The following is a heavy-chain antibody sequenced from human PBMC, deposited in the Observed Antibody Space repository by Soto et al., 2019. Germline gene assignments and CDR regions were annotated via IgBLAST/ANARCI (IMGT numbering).Heavy chain of an antibody. CDR2: IIPIFGTA. CDR3: ARRSRDIVATSIDRGYYCYYGMDV. D-gene: IGHD5-12*01. J-gene: IGHJ6*02. Sequence: GASVKVSCKASGGTFSSYAISWVRQAPGQGLEWMGGIIPIFGTANYAQKFQGRVTITADESTSTAYMELSSLRSEDTAVYYCARRSRDIVATSIDRGYYCYYGMDVWGQGTTVTVSS. CDR1: GGTFSSYA. V-gene: IGHV1-69*13.